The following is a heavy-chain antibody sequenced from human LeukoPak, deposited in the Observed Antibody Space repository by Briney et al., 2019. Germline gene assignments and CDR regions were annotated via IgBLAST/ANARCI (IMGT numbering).Heavy chain of an antibody. D-gene: IGHD2-2*01. CDR3: ARDPCSSTSCPGY. CDR1: GYTFTGYY. J-gene: IGHJ4*02. V-gene: IGHV1-2*06. Sequence: ASVKVSCKASGYTFTGYYMHWERQAPGQGLEWMGRINPNSGGTNYAQKFQGRVTMTRDTSISTAYMELSRLRSDDTAVYYCARDPCSSTSCPGYWGQGTLVTVSS. CDR2: INPNSGGT.